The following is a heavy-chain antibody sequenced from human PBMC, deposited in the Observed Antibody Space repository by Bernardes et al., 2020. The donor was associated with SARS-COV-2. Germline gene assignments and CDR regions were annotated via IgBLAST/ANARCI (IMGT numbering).Heavy chain of an antibody. CDR2: IYPGDSDS. J-gene: IGHJ6*02. Sequence: GESLKISCKGSGYSFANYWIGWVRQMPGNGLEWMGSIYPGDSDSRYSPSFQGQVIISADKSISTAYLQWSSVKASDTAIYYCARDHYDSSLADWDGMDVWGHGTTVTVSS. CDR3: ARDHYDSSLADWDGMDV. D-gene: IGHD3-22*01. CDR1: GYSFANYW. V-gene: IGHV5-51*01.